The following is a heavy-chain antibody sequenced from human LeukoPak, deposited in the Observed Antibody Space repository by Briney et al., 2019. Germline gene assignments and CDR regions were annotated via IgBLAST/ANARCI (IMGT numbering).Heavy chain of an antibody. CDR1: GFTFSAYW. J-gene: IGHJ4*02. Sequence: GGSLRLSCAASGFTFSAYWMTWVRQAPGKGLERVANIKEDGGEKYYVDSVKGRFTISRDNAKNSLHLQMNSLRVEDTAVYYCARVRSGWYIKAPFDYWGQGTLVTVFS. CDR3: ARVRSGWYIKAPFDY. V-gene: IGHV3-7*01. CDR2: IKEDGGEK. D-gene: IGHD6-19*01.